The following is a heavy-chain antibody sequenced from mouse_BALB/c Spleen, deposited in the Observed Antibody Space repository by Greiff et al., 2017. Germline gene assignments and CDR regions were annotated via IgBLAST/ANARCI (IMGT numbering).Heavy chain of an antibody. D-gene: IGHD2-4*01. CDR1: GFTFSSYT. V-gene: IGHV5-9*03. CDR2: ISSGGGNT. J-gene: IGHJ4*01. CDR3: ARYDDYDHYAMDY. Sequence: EVKLMESGGGLVKPGGSLKLSCAASGFTFSSYTMSWVRQTPEKRLEWVATISSGGGNTYYPDSVKGRFTISRDNAKNNLYLQMSSLRSEDTALYCGARYDDYDHYAMDYWGQGTSVTVSS.